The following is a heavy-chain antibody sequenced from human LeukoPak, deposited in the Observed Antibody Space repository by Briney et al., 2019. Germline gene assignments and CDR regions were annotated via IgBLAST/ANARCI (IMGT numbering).Heavy chain of an antibody. CDR2: IYTSGST. CDR3: ARDVVAAAGSFDY. D-gene: IGHD6-13*01. Sequence: SETLSLTCTVSGDSINSFYWSWIRQPAGKGLEWIGRIYTSGSTNYSPSLKSRVTMSVDTSKNQLSLKLSSVTAADTAVYYCARDVVAAAGSFDYWGQGTQVTVSS. V-gene: IGHV4-4*07. J-gene: IGHJ4*02. CDR1: GDSINSFY.